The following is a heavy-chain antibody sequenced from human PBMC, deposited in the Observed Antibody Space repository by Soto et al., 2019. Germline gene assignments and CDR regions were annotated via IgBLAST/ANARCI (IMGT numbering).Heavy chain of an antibody. D-gene: IGHD2-2*01. CDR3: AKDLCTRCYENYYYYGMDV. J-gene: IGHJ6*02. V-gene: IGHV3-23*01. CDR1: GFTFSSYP. Sequence: GGSPRLSCAAYGFTFSSYPMSWVRQAPGKGLEWVSAISGSGASTYYADSVKGRFTISRDNSKNTLYLQMNSLRAEDTAVYYRAKDLCTRCYENYYYYGMDVWGQGTTVTVS. CDR2: ISGSGAST.